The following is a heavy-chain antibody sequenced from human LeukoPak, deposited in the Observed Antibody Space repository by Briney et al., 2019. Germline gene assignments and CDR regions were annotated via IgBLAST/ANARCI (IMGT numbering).Heavy chain of an antibody. V-gene: IGHV1-69*02. CDR1: GNTLITHY. D-gene: IGHD3-22*01. CDR2: IVPVIGVA. CDR3: ARHSSRGHYYDFDF. J-gene: IGHJ4*02. Sequence: SVKVSCKAPGNTLITHYISWVRQAPGQGLEWVGRIVPVIGVATYAQSLQGRVIITADRSTNTAYMELSSLRFEDSAVYFCARHSSRGHYYDFDFWGQGSLVTVSS.